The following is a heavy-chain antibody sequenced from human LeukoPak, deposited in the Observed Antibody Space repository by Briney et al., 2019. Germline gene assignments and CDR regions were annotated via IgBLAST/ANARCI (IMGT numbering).Heavy chain of an antibody. CDR2: INHSGST. J-gene: IGHJ5*02. Sequence: PSETLSLTCAVYGGSFSGYYWSWIRQPPGKGLEWIGEINHSGSTNYNPSLKSRVTISVDTSKNQFSLKLSSVTAADTAVYYCARFYGSGSNNWFDPWGQGTLVTVSS. V-gene: IGHV4-34*01. CDR1: GGSFSGYY. D-gene: IGHD3-10*01. CDR3: ARFYGSGSNNWFDP.